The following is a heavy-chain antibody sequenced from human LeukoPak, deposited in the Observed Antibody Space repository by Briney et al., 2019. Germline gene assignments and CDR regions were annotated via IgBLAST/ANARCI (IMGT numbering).Heavy chain of an antibody. Sequence: PSQTLSLTCTVSGGSISSGSYYWSWIRQPAGKGLEWIGYIYYSGSTNYNPSLKSRVTISVDTSKNQFSLKLSSVTAADTAVYYCARVYRYSSSWTFDYWGQGTLVTVSS. CDR3: ARVYRYSSSWTFDY. CDR2: IYYSGST. CDR1: GGSISSGSYY. V-gene: IGHV4-61*10. D-gene: IGHD6-13*01. J-gene: IGHJ4*02.